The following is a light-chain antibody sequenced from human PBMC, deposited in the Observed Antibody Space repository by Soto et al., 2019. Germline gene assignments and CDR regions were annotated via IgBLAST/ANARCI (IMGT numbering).Light chain of an antibody. J-gene: IGKJ4*01. CDR3: QQYGSSPPLT. V-gene: IGKV3-20*01. Sequence: EIVLTHSPGTLSLSPWERATLSSSAGQSVSSSYLAWYQQKPGQAPRLLIYGASSRATGIPDRFSGSGSGTDFTLTISRLEPEDFAVYYCQQYGSSPPLTFGGGTKVDIK. CDR1: QSVSSSY. CDR2: GAS.